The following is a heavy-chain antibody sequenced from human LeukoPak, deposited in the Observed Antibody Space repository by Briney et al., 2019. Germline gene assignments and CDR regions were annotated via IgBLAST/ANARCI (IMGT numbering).Heavy chain of an antibody. Sequence: GGSLRLSCAASGFSFSSYAMSWVRQAPGKGLEWDSSISGNGDSTYYADSVKGRFTISRDKSKNTLYLQMNSLRAEDTAIYYCAKCPLFYDSRGYEYWGQGTLVTVSS. V-gene: IGHV3-23*01. J-gene: IGHJ4*02. D-gene: IGHD3-22*01. CDR3: AKCPLFYDSRGYEY. CDR2: ISGNGDST. CDR1: GFSFSSYA.